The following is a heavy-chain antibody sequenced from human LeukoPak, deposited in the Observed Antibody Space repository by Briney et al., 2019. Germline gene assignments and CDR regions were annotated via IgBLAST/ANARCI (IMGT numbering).Heavy chain of an antibody. D-gene: IGHD6-6*01. CDR3: ARAGSSSVYYFDY. J-gene: IGHJ4*02. V-gene: IGHV3-21*01. Sequence: PGGSLRLSCAASGFTFSSYCMNWVRQAPGKGLEWVSSISSSSSYIYYADSVQVRFTIYRDNAKNSLYLQMNSLRAEDTGVYYCARAGSSSVYYFDYWGQGTLVTVSS. CDR2: ISSSSSYI. CDR1: GFTFSSYC.